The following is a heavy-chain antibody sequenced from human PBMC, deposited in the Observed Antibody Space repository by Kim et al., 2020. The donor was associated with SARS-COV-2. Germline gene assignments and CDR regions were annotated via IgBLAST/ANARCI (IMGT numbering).Heavy chain of an antibody. Sequence: SETLSLTCTVSGGSISSYYWSWIRQPPGKGLEWIGYIYYSGSTNYNPSLKSRVTISVDTSKNQFSLKLSSVTAADTAVYYCARDYYGSRIDYWGQGTLVTVSS. CDR2: IYYSGST. D-gene: IGHD3-10*01. J-gene: IGHJ4*02. V-gene: IGHV4-59*01. CDR1: GGSISSYY. CDR3: ARDYYGSRIDY.